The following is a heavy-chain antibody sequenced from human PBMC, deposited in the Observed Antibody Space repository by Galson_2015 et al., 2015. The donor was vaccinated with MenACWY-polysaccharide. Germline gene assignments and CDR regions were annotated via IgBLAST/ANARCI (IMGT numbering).Heavy chain of an antibody. V-gene: IGHV3-30*02. CDR3: AKDRHSTATDEDY. D-gene: IGHD2/OR15-2a*01. Sequence: SLRLSCAASGFIFSSYGMHWVRQAPGKGLEWVSFIGYDGGNKYYADSVKGRFTFSRDSSKNTLYLQMNTLRPEDTAVYYCAKDRHSTATDEDYWGQGTLVTVSS. CDR1: GFIFSSYG. J-gene: IGHJ4*02. CDR2: IGYDGGNK.